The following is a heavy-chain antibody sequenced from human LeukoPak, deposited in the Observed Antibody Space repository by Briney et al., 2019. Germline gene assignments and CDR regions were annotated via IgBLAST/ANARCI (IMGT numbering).Heavy chain of an antibody. CDR3: AKELLDFTDYYMDV. D-gene: IGHD3-10*01. J-gene: IGHJ6*03. V-gene: IGHV3-23*01. Sequence: GGSLRLSCAASGFTFSSYWMSWVRQAPGKGLEWVSGISASGGATYYADSVKGRFTISRDNSKNTLYLQMNSLRAEDTAIYYCAKELLDFTDYYMDVWGKGTTVTVSS. CDR2: ISASGGAT. CDR1: GFTFSSYW.